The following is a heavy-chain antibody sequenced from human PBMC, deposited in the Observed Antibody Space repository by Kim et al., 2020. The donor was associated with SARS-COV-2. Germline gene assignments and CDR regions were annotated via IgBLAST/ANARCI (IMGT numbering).Heavy chain of an antibody. J-gene: IGHJ4*02. V-gene: IGHV4-39*01. Sequence: SGSTDSTPTLKSRVTISVDTSKNQFSLKLSSVTAADTAVYYCARNTYFDYWGQGTLVTVSS. CDR2: SGST. CDR3: ARNTYFDY.